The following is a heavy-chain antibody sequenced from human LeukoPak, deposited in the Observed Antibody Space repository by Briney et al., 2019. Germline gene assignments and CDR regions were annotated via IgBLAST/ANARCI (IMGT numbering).Heavy chain of an antibody. CDR2: IIPIFGTA. V-gene: IGHV1-69*05. CDR1: GGTFSSYA. Sequence: SVKVSRKASGGTFSSYAISWVRQAPGQGLEWMGGIIPIFGTANYAQKFQGRVTITTDESTSTAYMELSSLRSEDTAVYYCARAMIVADRYYYYMDVWGKGTTVTVSS. D-gene: IGHD3-22*01. J-gene: IGHJ6*03. CDR3: ARAMIVADRYYYYMDV.